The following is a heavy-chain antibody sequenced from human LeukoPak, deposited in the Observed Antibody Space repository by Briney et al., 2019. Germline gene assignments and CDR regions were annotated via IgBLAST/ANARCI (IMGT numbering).Heavy chain of an antibody. J-gene: IGHJ3*02. CDR2: IYSGGRI. CDR3: ARAPWAYGNYVHAFDI. V-gene: IGHV4-39*07. CDR1: GGSISSSSYY. D-gene: IGHD4-11*01. Sequence: SETLSLTCTVSGGSISSSSYYWGWIRQPPGKGLEWIGSIYSGGRIYYNPSLKSRVSISIDTSNNDLSLKVTSVTAADTAGYYCARAPWAYGNYVHAFDIWGQGTMVTVSS.